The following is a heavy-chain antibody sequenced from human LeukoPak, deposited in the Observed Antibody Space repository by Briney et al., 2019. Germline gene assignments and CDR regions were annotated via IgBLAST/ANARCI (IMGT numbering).Heavy chain of an antibody. CDR2: IYYSGST. CDR1: GGSISSSSYY. D-gene: IGHD6-19*01. J-gene: IGHJ5*02. CDR3: ARQRAVAEPFDP. Sequence: AETLSLTCTVSGGSISSSSYYWGWIRQPPGRGLEWIGSIYYSGSTYYNPSLKSRVTISVDTSKNQFSLKLSSVTAADTAVYYCARQRAVAEPFDPWVQGTLVTVSS. V-gene: IGHV4-39*01.